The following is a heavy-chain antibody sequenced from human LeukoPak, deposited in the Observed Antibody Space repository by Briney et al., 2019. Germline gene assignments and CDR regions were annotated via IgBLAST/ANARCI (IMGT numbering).Heavy chain of an antibody. D-gene: IGHD3-10*01. Sequence: ASVKVSCKTSGYTFSSNYTYWVRQAPGQGLEWMGWINPNSGDTNYAQKFQGRVTMTRDTSISTAYMDLSSLISDDTAVYYCARGGSSSGSYYYGVDAWGQGTTVTVSS. CDR1: GYTFSSNY. CDR3: ARGGSSSGSYYYGVDA. V-gene: IGHV1-2*02. J-gene: IGHJ6*02. CDR2: INPNSGDT.